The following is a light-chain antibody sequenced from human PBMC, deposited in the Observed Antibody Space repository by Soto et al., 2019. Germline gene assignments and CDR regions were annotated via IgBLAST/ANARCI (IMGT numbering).Light chain of an antibody. CDR3: QQRSNWLS. Sequence: EIVLTQSPDTLSLSPGERATLSCRASQSVRTYLAWYQQKPGQAPRLLIYDASSRAPGIPARFSASGFGTDFTLTISSLEPEDSAVYYCQQRSNWLSFGGGTKVEIK. J-gene: IGKJ4*01. V-gene: IGKV3-11*01. CDR1: QSVRTY. CDR2: DAS.